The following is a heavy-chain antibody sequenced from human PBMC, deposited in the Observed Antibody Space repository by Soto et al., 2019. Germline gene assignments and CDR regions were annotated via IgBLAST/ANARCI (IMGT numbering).Heavy chain of an antibody. CDR1: GGTFSSYA. Sequence: SVKVSCKASGGTFSSYAISWVRQAPGQGLEWMGGIIPIFGTANYAQKFQGRVTITADESTSTAYMELSSLRSEDTAVYYCAREGRGGYDFTGTSTKDYFAYWGQGTLVTVSS. J-gene: IGHJ4*02. CDR2: IIPIFGTA. D-gene: IGHD5-12*01. V-gene: IGHV1-69*13. CDR3: AREGRGGYDFTGTSTKDYFAY.